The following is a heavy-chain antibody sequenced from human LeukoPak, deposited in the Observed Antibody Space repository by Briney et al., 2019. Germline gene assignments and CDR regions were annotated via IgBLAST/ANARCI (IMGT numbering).Heavy chain of an antibody. CDR1: GFSFSDYY. J-gene: IGHJ6*02. V-gene: IGHV3-11*01. CDR3: ARQLGATVSYYYGMDV. D-gene: IGHD1-26*01. CDR2: ISDSGPTT. Sequence: GGSLRLSCAASGFSFSDYYMTWLRQAPGKGLEWVSHISDSGPTTHYADSVKGRFTISRDNAKNSLYLQTNSLRAEDTAVYYCARQLGATVSYYYGMDVWGQGTTVTVSS.